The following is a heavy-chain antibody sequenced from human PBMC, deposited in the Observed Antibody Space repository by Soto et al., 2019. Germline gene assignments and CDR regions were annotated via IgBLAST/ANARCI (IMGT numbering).Heavy chain of an antibody. V-gene: IGHV4-31*03. CDR1: GGSISSGGYS. CDR2: IYYSGST. Sequence: QVQLQESGPGLVKPSQTLSLTCTVSGGSISSGGYSWSWLRQHPGKGLEWIGYIYYSGSTYYNPSLKSRVTISVDTSKNQFSLKLSSVTAADTAVYYCARVTLPIDSSRGWYFDLWGRGTLVTVSS. D-gene: IGHD3-22*01. J-gene: IGHJ2*01. CDR3: ARVTLPIDSSRGWYFDL.